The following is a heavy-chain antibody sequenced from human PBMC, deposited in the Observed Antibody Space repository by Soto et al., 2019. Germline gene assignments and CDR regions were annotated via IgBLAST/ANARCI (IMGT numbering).Heavy chain of an antibody. CDR3: AKGGPVAGTEGPHDAFDI. CDR2: ISGSGGST. J-gene: IGHJ3*02. CDR1: GFTFSSYD. Sequence: LRLSCAASGFTFSSYDMRWVRQAPGKGLEWVSAISGSGGSTYYADSVKGRFTISRDNSKNTLYLQMNSLRAEDTAVYYCAKGGPVAGTEGPHDAFDIWGQGTIVTVSS. V-gene: IGHV3-23*01. D-gene: IGHD6-19*01.